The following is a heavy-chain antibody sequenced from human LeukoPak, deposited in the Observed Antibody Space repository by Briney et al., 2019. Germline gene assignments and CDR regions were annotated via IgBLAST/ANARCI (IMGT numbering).Heavy chain of an antibody. D-gene: IGHD6-13*01. Sequence: SQTLSLTCTVSGGSFSSGGYYWSWIRQHPGKGLEWIGYIYYSGSTYYNPSLKSRVTISVDTSKNQFSLKLSSVTAADTAVYYCARAPLIAAAEVDYWGQGTLVTVSS. CDR1: GGSFSSGGYY. CDR3: ARAPLIAAAEVDY. CDR2: IYYSGST. V-gene: IGHV4-31*03. J-gene: IGHJ4*02.